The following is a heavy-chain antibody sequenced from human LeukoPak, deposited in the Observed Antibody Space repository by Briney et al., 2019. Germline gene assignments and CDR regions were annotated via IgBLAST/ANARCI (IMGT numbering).Heavy chain of an antibody. CDR3: ARDRIYYDSSGFEN. V-gene: IGHV4-59*01. J-gene: IGHJ4*02. CDR2: IYYSGST. Sequence: SETLSLTCTVSGGSISSYYWSWIRQPPGKGLEWIGYIYYSGSTNYNPSLKSRVTISVDTSKNQFSLKLSSVTAADTAVYYCARDRIYYDSSGFENWGQGTLVTVSS. CDR1: GGSISSYY. D-gene: IGHD3-22*01.